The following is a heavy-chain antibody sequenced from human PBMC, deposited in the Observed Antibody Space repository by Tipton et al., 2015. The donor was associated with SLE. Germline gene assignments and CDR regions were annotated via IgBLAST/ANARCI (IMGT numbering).Heavy chain of an antibody. CDR3: AKDGWRWLRRDAFDI. CDR1: GFTFSLYS. CDR2: ITTDSASK. V-gene: IGHV3-21*04. Sequence: SLRLSCAPSGFTFSLYSMNWVRQAPGKGLQWVSSITTDSASKIYADSVKGRFTISRDNAKNSLYLQMNSLRAEDTALYYCAKDGWRWLRRDAFDIWGQGTMVTVSS. J-gene: IGHJ3*02. D-gene: IGHD5-24*01.